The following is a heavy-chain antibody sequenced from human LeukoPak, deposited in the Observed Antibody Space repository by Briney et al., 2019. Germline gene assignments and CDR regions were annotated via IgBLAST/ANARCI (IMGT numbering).Heavy chain of an antibody. Sequence: GGSLRLSCAASGFTFSSYAMSWVRQAPGKGLEWVSAISGSGGSTYYADSVKGRFTISRDNSKNTLYLQMNSLRAEDTAVYYCANSYSSEGFNFDYWGQGTLVTVSS. CDR1: GFTFSSYA. CDR2: ISGSGGST. V-gene: IGHV3-23*01. D-gene: IGHD6-19*01. J-gene: IGHJ4*02. CDR3: ANSYSSEGFNFDY.